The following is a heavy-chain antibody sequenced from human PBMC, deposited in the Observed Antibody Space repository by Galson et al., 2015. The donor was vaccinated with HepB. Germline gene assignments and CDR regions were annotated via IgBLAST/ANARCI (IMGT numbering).Heavy chain of an antibody. Sequence: SLRLSCAASGFAFSSYWMSWVRQAPGKGLEWVANIKQDGSEKYYVDSVKGRFTISRDNAKNSLYLQMNSLRAEDTAVYYCARTPEYRFLRYMDVGGQGTTVTVSS. D-gene: IGHD3-9*01. CDR2: IKQDGSEK. J-gene: IGHJ6*02. V-gene: IGHV3-7*03. CDR1: GFAFSSYW. CDR3: ARTPEYRFLRYMDV.